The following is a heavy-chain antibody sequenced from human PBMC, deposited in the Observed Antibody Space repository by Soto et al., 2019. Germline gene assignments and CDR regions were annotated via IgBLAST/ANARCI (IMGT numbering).Heavy chain of an antibody. CDR3: ARGGYYYDSSGYFFY. CDR2: IYYSGST. Sequence: PSETLSLTCTVSGGSISSYYWSWIRQPPGKGLEWIGYIYYSGSTNYNPSPKSRVTISVDTSKNQFSLTLSSVTAADTAVYYCARGGYYYDSSGYFFYWGQGTLVTVSS. J-gene: IGHJ4*02. V-gene: IGHV4-59*01. D-gene: IGHD3-22*01. CDR1: GGSISSYY.